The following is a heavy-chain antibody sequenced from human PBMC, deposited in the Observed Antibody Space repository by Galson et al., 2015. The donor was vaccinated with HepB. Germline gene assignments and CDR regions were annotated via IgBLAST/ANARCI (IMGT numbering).Heavy chain of an antibody. CDR2: ISTYNGDT. Sequence: SVKVSCKASGYKFSSYGLNWVRQAPGQGLEWMGWISTYNGDTNCPKKFQGRVSMTTDTSTNTAYMELRSLTTGDTAMYYCARDGVMGWSWSKRYFDYWGQGTLVTVSS. CDR3: ARDGVMGWSWSKRYFDY. CDR1: GYKFSSYG. V-gene: IGHV1-18*04. D-gene: IGHD3-3*01. J-gene: IGHJ4*02.